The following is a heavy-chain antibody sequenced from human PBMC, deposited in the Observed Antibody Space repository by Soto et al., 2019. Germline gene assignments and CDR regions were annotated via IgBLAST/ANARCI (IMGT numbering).Heavy chain of an antibody. CDR3: ARAGGFLESGNWFNP. CDR1: GGSISSGGYY. Sequence: QVQLQESGPGLVKPSQTLSLTCTVSGGSISSGGYYWSWIRQHPGKGLEWIGYIYYSGCTYYYPCLTSRFTIAVGTSKNQFSLKLSSVTAADTAVYYCARAGGFLESGNWFNPWGQGTLVSVSS. D-gene: IGHD3-3*01. J-gene: IGHJ5*02. CDR2: IYYSGCT. V-gene: IGHV4-31*03.